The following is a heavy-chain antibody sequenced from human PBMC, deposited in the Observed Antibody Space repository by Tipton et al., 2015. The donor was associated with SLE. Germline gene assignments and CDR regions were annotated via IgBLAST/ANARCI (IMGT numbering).Heavy chain of an antibody. D-gene: IGHD2-2*01. J-gene: IGHJ4*02. CDR3: ARSIVVVPVFDS. CDR2: LYYSGNS. Sequence: TLSLTCAVSGVSISSGGHYWSWLRQLPGKGLEWIGYLYYSGNSYYNPSLKSRVTMSLDTSENRFSLKLSPVIAADTAVYYCARSIVVVPVFDSWGQGTLVTVSS. V-gene: IGHV4-31*11. CDR1: GVSISSGGHY.